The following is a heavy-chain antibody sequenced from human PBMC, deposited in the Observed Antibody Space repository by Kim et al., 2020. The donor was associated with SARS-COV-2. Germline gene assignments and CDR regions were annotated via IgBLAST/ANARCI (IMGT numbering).Heavy chain of an antibody. CDR2: INHSGST. Sequence: SQTLSLTCAVYGGSFSGYYWSWIRQPPGKGLEWIGEINHSGSTNYNQSLKSRVTISVDTSKNQFSLKLSSVTAADTAVYYCARTLVVRQGDVLLWFGELRDYYYYYGMDVWGQGTTVTVSS. D-gene: IGHD3-10*01. CDR3: ARTLVVRQGDVLLWFGELRDYYYYYGMDV. CDR1: GGSFSGYY. J-gene: IGHJ6*02. V-gene: IGHV4-34*01.